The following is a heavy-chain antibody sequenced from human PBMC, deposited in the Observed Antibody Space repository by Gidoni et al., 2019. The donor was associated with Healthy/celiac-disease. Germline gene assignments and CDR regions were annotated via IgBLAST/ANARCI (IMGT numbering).Heavy chain of an antibody. J-gene: IGHJ4*02. D-gene: IGHD3-10*01. V-gene: IGHV3-21*01. CDR3: ARDLLWFGEADQLAFDY. CDR1: GFTLSSNS. Sequence: EVQLVESGGGLVKPGGSLRLSCAASGFTLSSNSMNWVRQAPGKGLEWVSSISSSSSYIYYADSVKGRFTISRDNAKNSLYLQMNSLRAEDTAVYYCARDLLWFGEADQLAFDYWGQGTLVTVSS. CDR2: ISSSSSYI.